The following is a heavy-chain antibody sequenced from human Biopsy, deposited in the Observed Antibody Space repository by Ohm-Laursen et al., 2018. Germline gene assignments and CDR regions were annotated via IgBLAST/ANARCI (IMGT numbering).Heavy chain of an antibody. Sequence: ASVKVSCNASEYTFTSYDITWVRQASGQGPEWIGWLNPVSGNSNFGQKFRGRVTVTSDTSISTAYMELSGLTSDDTATYYCGRAVRNQLLTDPWGQGTLVTVTS. CDR2: LNPVSGNS. CDR1: EYTFTSYD. J-gene: IGHJ5*02. V-gene: IGHV1-8*01. CDR3: GRAVRNQLLTDP. D-gene: IGHD1-7*01.